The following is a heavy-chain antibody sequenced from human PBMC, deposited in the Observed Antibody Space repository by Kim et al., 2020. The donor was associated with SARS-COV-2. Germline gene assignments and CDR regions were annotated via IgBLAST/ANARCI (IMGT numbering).Heavy chain of an antibody. J-gene: IGHJ4*02. CDR1: GNTFTSYK. V-gene: IGHV1-3*01. Sequence: ASVKVSCKASGNTFTSYKIHWVRQAPGQRLEWMGRINGGDGNTIYSQNFQGRVTITRDTFATTAYMELSSLRSEDTAVYYCTSTSTVGTWGQGTLVTGSS. CDR3: TSTSTVGT. CDR2: INGGDGNT. D-gene: IGHD6-13*01.